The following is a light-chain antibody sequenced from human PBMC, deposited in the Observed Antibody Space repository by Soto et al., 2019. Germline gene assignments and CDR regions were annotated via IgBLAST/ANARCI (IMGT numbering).Light chain of an antibody. CDR3: QQYNYWPLT. CDR1: QGVSNN. Sequence: ETVMTQSPATLSVSPGERATVSCRASQGVSNNLAWYQQKPGRAPRLLLYATSTRARGIPAGFSGTGSGTEFTLTISSLQSEDFEFYYCQQYNYWPLTFGGVTQVEIK. CDR2: ATS. V-gene: IGKV3-15*01. J-gene: IGKJ4*01.